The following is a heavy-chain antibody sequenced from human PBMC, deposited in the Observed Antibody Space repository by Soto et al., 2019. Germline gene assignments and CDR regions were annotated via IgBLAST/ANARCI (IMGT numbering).Heavy chain of an antibody. J-gene: IGHJ4*02. D-gene: IGHD2-2*02. Sequence: PGGSLRLSCAASGFTVSNNYMSWVRQAPGKGLEWVSLIYSGGSTFYADSVKGRFTISRDNSKNTLFLQMISLRAEDTAVYFCATYTSLDYWGQGTLVTVSS. CDR2: IYSGGST. V-gene: IGHV3-53*01. CDR1: GFTVSNNY. CDR3: ATYTSLDY.